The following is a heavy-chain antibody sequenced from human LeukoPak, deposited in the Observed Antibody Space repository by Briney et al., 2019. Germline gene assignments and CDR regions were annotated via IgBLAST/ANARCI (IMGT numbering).Heavy chain of an antibody. J-gene: IGHJ6*03. CDR1: GYSISSGYY. CDR3: ARESRNYDYYYYYMDV. Sequence: SETLSLTCTVSGYSISSGYYGGWIRQPPGKGLEWIGRIYHSGSTYYNPSLKSRVTISVDTSKNQFSLKLSSVTAADTAVYYCARESRNYDYYYYYMDVWGKGTTVTVSS. V-gene: IGHV4-38-2*02. CDR2: IYHSGST. D-gene: IGHD1-14*01.